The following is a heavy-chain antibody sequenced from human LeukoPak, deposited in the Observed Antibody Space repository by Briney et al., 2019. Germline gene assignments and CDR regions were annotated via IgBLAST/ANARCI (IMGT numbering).Heavy chain of an antibody. CDR1: GGSISITTYY. Sequence: SSETLSLTCTVSGGSISITTYYWGWIRQPPGRGLEWIVTIYFSGSTYDNPALKGRVTISVNTAKNQFSLTMSSVTAADTAVYYCANLGYYNYGMDVWGQGTTVTVSS. J-gene: IGHJ6*02. CDR3: ANLGYYNYGMDV. V-gene: IGHV4-39*01. CDR2: IYFSGST.